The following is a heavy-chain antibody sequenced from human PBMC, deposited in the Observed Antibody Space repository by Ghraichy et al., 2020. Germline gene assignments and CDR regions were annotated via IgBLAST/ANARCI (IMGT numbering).Heavy chain of an antibody. CDR2: ITGRSDTT. V-gene: IGHV3-23*01. D-gene: IGHD3-10*01. CDR1: GFSFSDFA. CDR3: VKDWGNYGSGSYDYFDY. J-gene: IGHJ4*02. Sequence: GGSLRLSCAASGFSFSDFAMTWVRQAPGKGLEWVSTITGRSDTTYYADSVKGRFTISRDNSRSTIYVQMSSLRADDTAIYYCVKDWGNYGSGSYDYFDYWGQGTLVTVSS.